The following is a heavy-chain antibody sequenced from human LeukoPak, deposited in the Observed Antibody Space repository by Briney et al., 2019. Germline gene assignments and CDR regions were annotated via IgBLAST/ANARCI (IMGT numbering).Heavy chain of an antibody. D-gene: IGHD3-9*01. J-gene: IGHJ3*02. CDR1: GYTFTSYA. CDR2: INAGNGNT. CDR3: ARDSYYDTLTGYNDAFDI. Sequence: ASVKVSCKASGYTFTSYAMHWVRQAPGQRLEWMGWINAGNGNTKYSQKFQGRVTSTRDTSASTAYMELSSLRSEDTAVYYCARDSYYDTLTGYNDAFDIWGQGTMVTVSS. V-gene: IGHV1-3*01.